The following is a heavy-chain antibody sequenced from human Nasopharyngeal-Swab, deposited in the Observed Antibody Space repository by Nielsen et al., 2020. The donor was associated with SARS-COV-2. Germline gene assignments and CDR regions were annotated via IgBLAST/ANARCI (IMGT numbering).Heavy chain of an antibody. CDR2: IYTSGST. D-gene: IGHD5-24*01. Sequence: SETLSLTCTVSGGSISSCYWSWIRQPAGKGLEWIGRIYTSGSTNYNPSLKSRVTMSVDTSKNQFSLKLSSVTAADTAVYYCARDPVRDGYNYDAFDIWGQGTMVTVSS. CDR3: ARDPVRDGYNYDAFDI. CDR1: GGSISSCY. J-gene: IGHJ3*02. V-gene: IGHV4-4*07.